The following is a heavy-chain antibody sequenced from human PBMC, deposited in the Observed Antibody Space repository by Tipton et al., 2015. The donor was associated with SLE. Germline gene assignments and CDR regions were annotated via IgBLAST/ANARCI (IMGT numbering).Heavy chain of an antibody. D-gene: IGHD3-3*01. Sequence: TLSLTCIVSGGSITTRSYYWGWIRQPPGKGLEWIASISYSGATYYNPSLKSRVTISVDTVKTQVSLKLTSVTAADTAMYFCARGFFHDYWSAEQGRKSFYFDNWGQGALVTVSS. V-gene: IGHV4-39*07. CDR2: ISYSGAT. CDR3: ARGFFHDYWSAEQGRKSFYFDN. J-gene: IGHJ4*02. CDR1: GGSITTRSYY.